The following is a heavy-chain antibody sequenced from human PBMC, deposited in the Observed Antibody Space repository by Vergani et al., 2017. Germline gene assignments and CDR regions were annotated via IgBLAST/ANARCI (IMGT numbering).Heavy chain of an antibody. Sequence: QVQLVESGGGVVQPGRSLRLSCAASGFTFSSYGMHWVRQAPGKGLEGVAVISYDGSNKYYADSVKGRFTISRDNSKNTLYLQMNSLRAEDTAVYYCAKTAYQLQYYYYYYYMDVWGKGTTVTVSS. V-gene: IGHV3-30*18. J-gene: IGHJ6*03. D-gene: IGHD2-2*01. CDR3: AKTAYQLQYYYYYYYMDV. CDR1: GFTFSSYG. CDR2: ISYDGSNK.